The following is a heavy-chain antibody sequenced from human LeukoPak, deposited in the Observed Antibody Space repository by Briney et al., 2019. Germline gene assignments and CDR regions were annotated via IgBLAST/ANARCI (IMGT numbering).Heavy chain of an antibody. J-gene: IGHJ4*02. CDR1: GGSFSGYY. V-gene: IGHV4-34*01. CDR3: ARGQHYDSSGYNFDY. D-gene: IGHD3-22*01. Sequence: PSETLSLTCAVYGGSFSGYYWSWLRQPPGKGLEWIGEINHSGSTNYNPSLKSRVTISVDPSKNQFSLKLSSVTAADTAVYYCARGQHYDSSGYNFDYWGQGTLVTVSS. CDR2: INHSGST.